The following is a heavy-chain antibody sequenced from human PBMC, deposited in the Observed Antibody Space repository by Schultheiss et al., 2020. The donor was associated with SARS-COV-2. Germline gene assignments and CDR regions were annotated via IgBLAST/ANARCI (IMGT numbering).Heavy chain of an antibody. J-gene: IGHJ4*02. CDR3: AHVKGRGYSWAGFDY. V-gene: IGHV2-5*08. CDR1: GGSISSGGYS. D-gene: IGHD3-22*01. Sequence: TLSLTCAVSGGSISSGGYSWSLIRQHPGKGLEWLALIYWDDDKRYSPSLKSRLTITKDTSKNQVVLTMSNMDPADTATYYCAHVKGRGYSWAGFDYWGQGTLVTVSS. CDR2: IYWDDDK.